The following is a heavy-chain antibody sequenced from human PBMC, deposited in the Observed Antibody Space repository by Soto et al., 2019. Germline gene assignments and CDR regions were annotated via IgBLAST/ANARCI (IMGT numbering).Heavy chain of an antibody. CDR1: GFSLSSSGMS. D-gene: IGHD3-16*01. V-gene: IGHV2-70*01. CDR3: ARISLGGELPHQDEDYYSGMDV. CDR2: IDWDDDK. J-gene: IGHJ6*02. Sequence: SGPTLVNPTQTLTLTCTFSGFSLSSSGMSVSWIRQPPGKALEWLALIDWDDDKYYSTSLKTRLTISKDTAKNQVVLTMTNLDPVDTATYYCARISLGGELPHQDEDYYSGMDVWGQGTTVTVYS.